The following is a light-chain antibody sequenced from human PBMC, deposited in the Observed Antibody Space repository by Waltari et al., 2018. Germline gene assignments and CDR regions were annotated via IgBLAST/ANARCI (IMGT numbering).Light chain of an antibody. J-gene: IGKJ3*01. CDR1: PSVSGY. CDR3: QQRSNGQFT. Sequence: IVLTQSPATLSLSPGERATLSCRASPSVSGYLAWYQQKPGQAPRLLIYDASSRATGIPARFSGSWSGTDFSLTISSLEPEDFEVYYCQQRSNGQFTFHPGTRVDI. CDR2: DAS. V-gene: IGKV3-11*01.